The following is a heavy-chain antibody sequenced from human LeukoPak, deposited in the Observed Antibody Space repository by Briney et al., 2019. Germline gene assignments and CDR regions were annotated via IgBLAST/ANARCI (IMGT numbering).Heavy chain of an antibody. V-gene: IGHV3-66*01. CDR2: IYSGGST. Sequence: AGGSLRLSCAASGFTVSSNYMSWVRQAPGKGLEWVSVIYSGGSTYYADSVKGRFTISRDNSKNTLYLQMNSLRAEDTAVYYCARSLDSTGPIDYWGQGTLVTVSS. D-gene: IGHD2/OR15-2a*01. CDR3: ARSLDSTGPIDY. J-gene: IGHJ4*02. CDR1: GFTVSSNY.